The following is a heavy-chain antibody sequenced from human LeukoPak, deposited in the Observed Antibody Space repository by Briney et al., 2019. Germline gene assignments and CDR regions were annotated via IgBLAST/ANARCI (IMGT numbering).Heavy chain of an antibody. V-gene: IGHV4-59*01. J-gene: IGHJ6*02. CDR1: GGSISSYY. Sequence: PSETLSLTCTVSGGSISSYYWSWIRQPPGKGLEWIGYIYYSGSTNYNPSLKSRVTISVDTSKNQFSLKLSSVTAADTAVYCCAYGMDVWGQGTTVTVSS. CDR2: IYYSGST. CDR3: AYGMDV.